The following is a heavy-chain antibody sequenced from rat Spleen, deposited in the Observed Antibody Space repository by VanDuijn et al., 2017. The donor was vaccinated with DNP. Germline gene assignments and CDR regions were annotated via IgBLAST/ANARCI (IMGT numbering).Heavy chain of an antibody. CDR1: GFTFSNYV. D-gene: IGHD1-4*01. J-gene: IGHJ2*01. Sequence: EVQLVESGGGLVQPGRSLKLSCAASGFTFSNYVMAWVRQAPTKGLEWVASFSTGGGNTYYRDSVKGRFIIFRDNAKNTLYLQMDSLRSEDTATYYCAREYPWAHYFDYWGQGVMVTVSS. CDR3: AREYPWAHYFDY. V-gene: IGHV5S13*01. CDR2: FSTGGGNT.